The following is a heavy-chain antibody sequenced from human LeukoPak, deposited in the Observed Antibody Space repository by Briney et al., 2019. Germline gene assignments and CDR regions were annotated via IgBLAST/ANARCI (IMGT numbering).Heavy chain of an antibody. CDR2: ISGSGGST. CDR1: GFTFSSYA. D-gene: IGHD2-8*01. J-gene: IGHJ4*02. CDR3: AKDPKVYARRLGYFDY. V-gene: IGHV3-23*01. Sequence: GGSLRLSCAASGFTFSSYAMSWVRQAPGKGLEWVSAISGSGGSTYYADSVKGRFTISRDNSKNTLYLQMNSLRAEDTAVYYCAKDPKVYARRLGYFDYWGQGTLVTVSS.